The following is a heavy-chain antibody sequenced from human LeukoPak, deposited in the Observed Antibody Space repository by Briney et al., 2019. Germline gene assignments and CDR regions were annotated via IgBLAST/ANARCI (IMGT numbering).Heavy chain of an antibody. V-gene: IGHV2-70*11. Sequence: SGPTLVNPTQTPTLSCTFSGFSVSTIGMCVIWIRQPLGQALEGLARIAWDDDKYYRTSLKTRLTISKDTSNNQVVLTMTNMDPVDTATYYCARSDYYGSGMTDYWGQGTLVTVSS. CDR1: GFSVSTIGMC. D-gene: IGHD3-10*01. CDR3: ARSDYYGSGMTDY. CDR2: IAWDDDK. J-gene: IGHJ4*02.